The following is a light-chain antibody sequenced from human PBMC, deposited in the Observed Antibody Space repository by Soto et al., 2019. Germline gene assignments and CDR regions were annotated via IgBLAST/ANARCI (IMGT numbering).Light chain of an antibody. CDR1: SSNIGTNT. CDR3: AAWDDNLKAYV. V-gene: IGLV1-44*01. Sequence: QSVLTQPPSASATPGQGVTISCSGSSSNIGTNTVTRYQQLPGTAPKLLIYTDSFRSSGVPERFSGSKSGTSASLAISGLQSDDEADYYCAAWDDNLKAYVFGTGTKVTVL. J-gene: IGLJ1*01. CDR2: TDS.